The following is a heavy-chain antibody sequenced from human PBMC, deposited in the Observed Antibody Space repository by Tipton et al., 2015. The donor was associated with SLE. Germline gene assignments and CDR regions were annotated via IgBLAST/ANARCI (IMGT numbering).Heavy chain of an antibody. CDR1: GDSISSSTYY. V-gene: IGHV4-39*07. CDR3: ARDRAMGV. J-gene: IGHJ6*02. Sequence: LRLSCFVSGDSISSSTYYWAWIRQPPGRGLEWIGEVHHSGSFNYNPSLKSRVTISVDKSKNQFSLNVKSVTAADSGVYYCARDRAMGVWGQGTTVTVSS. CDR2: VHHSGSF.